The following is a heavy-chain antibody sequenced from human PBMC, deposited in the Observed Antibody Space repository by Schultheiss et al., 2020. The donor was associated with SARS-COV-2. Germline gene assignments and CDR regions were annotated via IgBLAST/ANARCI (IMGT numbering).Heavy chain of an antibody. CDR1: GFTFSSHG. D-gene: IGHD5-18*01. Sequence: GGSLRLSCAASGFTFSSHGMHWVRQAPGKGLEWLAVILSDGSSKYYEDSVKGRFTISRDNSKNTLYLQMNSLRAEDTAVYYCAKDAQTAMVSYYYGMDVWGQGTTVTVSS. CDR3: AKDAQTAMVSYYYGMDV. CDR2: ILSDGSSK. V-gene: IGHV3-33*06. J-gene: IGHJ6*02.